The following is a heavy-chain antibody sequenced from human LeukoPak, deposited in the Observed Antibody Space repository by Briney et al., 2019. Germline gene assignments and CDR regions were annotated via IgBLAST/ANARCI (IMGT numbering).Heavy chain of an antibody. V-gene: IGHV4-38-2*02. D-gene: IGHD3-3*01. CDR1: GYSISSGYY. CDR2: INHSGST. CDR3: ARYDFWSGAFDY. J-gene: IGHJ4*02. Sequence: SETLSLTCTVSGYSISSGYYWGWIRQPPGKGLEWIGEINHSGSTNYNPSLKSRVTISVDTSKNQFSLKLSSVTAADTAVYYCARYDFWSGAFDYWGQGTLVTVPS.